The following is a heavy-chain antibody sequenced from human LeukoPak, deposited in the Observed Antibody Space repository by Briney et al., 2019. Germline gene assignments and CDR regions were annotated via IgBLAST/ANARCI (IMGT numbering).Heavy chain of an antibody. V-gene: IGHV3-7*01. J-gene: IGHJ5*02. CDR2: IKQDGSEK. CDR3: AVNSNSGTYPT. Sequence: PGGSLRLSCAASGFVFSSYWMSWVRQAPGKGLEWVANIKQDGSEKTYVDSVKGRFTISRDNAKNSLYMQMNSLRGEDTAVYYCAVNSNSGTYPTWGQGTLVTVSS. CDR1: GFVFSSYW. D-gene: IGHD3-10*01.